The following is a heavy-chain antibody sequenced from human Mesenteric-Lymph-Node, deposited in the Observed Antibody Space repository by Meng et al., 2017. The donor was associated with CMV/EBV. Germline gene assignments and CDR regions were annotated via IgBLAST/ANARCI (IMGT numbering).Heavy chain of an antibody. D-gene: IGHD3-3*01. V-gene: IGHV3-7*03. CDR2: INPAGTEG. Sequence: GESLKISCTASGFTFSSAWMNWVRQTPDKGLEWVANINPAGTEGISVDSLKGRFTISRDNSKNTLYLQMNSLRAEDTAVYYCAKDNTIFGVVTRDFDSWGQGTLVTVSS. J-gene: IGHJ4*02. CDR1: GFTFSSAW. CDR3: AKDNTIFGVVTRDFDS.